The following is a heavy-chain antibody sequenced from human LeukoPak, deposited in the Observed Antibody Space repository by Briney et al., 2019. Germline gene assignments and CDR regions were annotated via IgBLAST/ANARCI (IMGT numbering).Heavy chain of an antibody. Sequence: ASVKVSCKASGGTFSSYAISWVRQAPGQGLEWMGGIIPIFGTANYAQKFQGRVTITTDESTSTAYMELSSLRSEDTAVYYCARSIVVVTADMYYFDYWGQRTLVTVSS. CDR2: IIPIFGTA. J-gene: IGHJ4*02. V-gene: IGHV1-69*05. CDR1: GGTFSSYA. CDR3: ARSIVVVTADMYYFDY. D-gene: IGHD2-21*02.